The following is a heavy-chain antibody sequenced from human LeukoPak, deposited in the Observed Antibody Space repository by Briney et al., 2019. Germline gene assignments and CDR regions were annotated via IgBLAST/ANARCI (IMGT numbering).Heavy chain of an antibody. CDR2: INPSGGST. D-gene: IGHD5-18*01. J-gene: IGHJ3*02. CDR3: ARDLSWQYSYGFRAFDI. CDR1: GYTYTSYY. V-gene: IGHV1-46*01. Sequence: ASVKVSGKASGYTYTSYYMHWVRQAPGQGLEWMGIINPSGGSTSYAQKFQGRVTMTRDMSTSTVYMELSSLRSEDTAVYYCARDLSWQYSYGFRAFDIWGQGTMVTVSS.